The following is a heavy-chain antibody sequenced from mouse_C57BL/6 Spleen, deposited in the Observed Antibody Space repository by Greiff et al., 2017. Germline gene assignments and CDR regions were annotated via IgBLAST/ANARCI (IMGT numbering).Heavy chain of an antibody. Sequence: QVQLQQPGAELVKPGASVKLSCKASGYTFTSYWMHWVKQRPGQGLEWIGMIHPNSGSTNYNEKFKSKATLTVDKSSSTAYMQLSSLTSEDSAVYYCASPIYYYGSSYGYWGQGTTLTVSS. V-gene: IGHV1-64*01. CDR2: IHPNSGST. CDR1: GYTFTSYW. CDR3: ASPIYYYGSSYGY. D-gene: IGHD1-1*01. J-gene: IGHJ2*01.